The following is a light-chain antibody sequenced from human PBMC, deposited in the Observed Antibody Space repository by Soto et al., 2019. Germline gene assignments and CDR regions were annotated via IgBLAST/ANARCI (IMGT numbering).Light chain of an antibody. J-gene: IGKJ2*01. Sequence: EILMTQSPATLSLSPGERATLSCRASQSVYSNLAWYQQRPGQPPRLLIYGASSRATGIPARFSGSGSGTDFTLTISSLQSEHFAVYYCQQYNNWPPLYTFGQGTKLEI. CDR1: QSVYSN. CDR3: QQYNNWPPLYT. CDR2: GAS. V-gene: IGKV3-15*01.